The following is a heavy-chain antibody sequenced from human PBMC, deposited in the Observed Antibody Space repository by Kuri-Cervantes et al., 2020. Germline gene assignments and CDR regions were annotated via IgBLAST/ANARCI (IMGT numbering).Heavy chain of an antibody. J-gene: IGHJ6*03. CDR1: GFTFSDYW. V-gene: IGHV3-7*01. Sequence: GESLKISCVASGFTFSDYWLSWVRQAPGKGLEWVADIKQDGSDKYYVDSVKGRFTISRDNSKNTLYLQMNSLRAEDTAVYYCAKGQVVTAILATMDVWGKGTTVTVSS. CDR3: AKGQVVTAILATMDV. D-gene: IGHD2-21*02. CDR2: IKQDGSDK.